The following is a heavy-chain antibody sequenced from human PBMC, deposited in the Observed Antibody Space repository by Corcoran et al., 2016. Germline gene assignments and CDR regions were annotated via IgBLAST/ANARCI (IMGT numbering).Heavy chain of an antibody. Sequence: QVQLVQSGAEVKKPGASVKVSCKASGYTFTSYDINWVRQATGQGLEWMGWMNPNSGNTGNAQKFQGRVTMTRNTSISTAYMEMSSLRSEDPAVYYCAGGIAARCLGGTARSRFDPWGQGTLVTVSS. D-gene: IGHD6-6*01. CDR3: AGGIAARCLGGTARSRFDP. CDR2: MNPNSGNT. V-gene: IGHV1-8*01. J-gene: IGHJ5*02. CDR1: GYTFTSYD.